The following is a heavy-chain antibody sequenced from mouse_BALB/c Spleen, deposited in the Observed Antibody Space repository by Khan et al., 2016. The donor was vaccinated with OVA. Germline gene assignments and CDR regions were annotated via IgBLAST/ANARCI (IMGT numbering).Heavy chain of an antibody. CDR3: TRDRIDY. J-gene: IGHJ2*01. V-gene: IGHV1-7*01. CDR2: INPTSGYT. Sequence: VQLQESGAELAKPGASVKMSCKASGYTFTTYWMHWVNQRPGQGLEWIGYINPTSGYTDYNEKFKDRATLSADKSSSTAYRQLSSLTSEDSAVYYCTRDRIDYWGQGTTLTVSS. CDR1: GYTFTTYW.